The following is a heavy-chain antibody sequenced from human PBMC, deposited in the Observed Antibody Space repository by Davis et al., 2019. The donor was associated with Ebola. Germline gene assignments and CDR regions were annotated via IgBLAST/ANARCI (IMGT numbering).Heavy chain of an antibody. D-gene: IGHD3-10*01. J-gene: IGHJ6*02. CDR2: ISWNSGSI. CDR3: ARDTWFGDWFGDGMDV. V-gene: IGHV3-9*01. Sequence: GGSLRLSCAASGFTFDAYAVHWVRQAPGKGLEWVSGISWNSGSIGYADSVKGRFTISRDNAKNSLYLQMNSLRAEDTAVYYCARDTWFGDWFGDGMDVWGQGTTVTVSS. CDR1: GFTFDAYA.